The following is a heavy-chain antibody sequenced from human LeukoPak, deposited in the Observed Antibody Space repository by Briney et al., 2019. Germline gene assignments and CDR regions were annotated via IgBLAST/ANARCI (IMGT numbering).Heavy chain of an antibody. Sequence: PGGSLRLSCAASGFTFSSYGMSWVRQAPGKGLEWVSAISGSGGSTYYADSVKGRFTISRDNSKNTLYLQMNSLRAEDTAVYYCAKSPSGWYSTPFAAGFDYWGQGTLVTVSS. CDR2: ISGSGGST. CDR1: GFTFSSYG. J-gene: IGHJ4*02. D-gene: IGHD6-19*01. CDR3: AKSPSGWYSTPFAAGFDY. V-gene: IGHV3-23*01.